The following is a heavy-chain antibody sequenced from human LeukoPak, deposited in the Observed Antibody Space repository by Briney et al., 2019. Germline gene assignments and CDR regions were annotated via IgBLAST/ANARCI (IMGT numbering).Heavy chain of an antibody. Sequence: GGSLRLSCAASGFTFSSYGMHWVRQAPGKGLEWVAVISYDGNNKYYADSVKGRFTISRDNSKNTLYLQMNSLRAEDTAVYHCAKSRSGRYDDAFDIWGQGTMVSVSS. V-gene: IGHV3-30*18. CDR1: GFTFSSYG. CDR3: AKSRSGRYDDAFDI. CDR2: ISYDGNNK. J-gene: IGHJ3*02. D-gene: IGHD1-26*01.